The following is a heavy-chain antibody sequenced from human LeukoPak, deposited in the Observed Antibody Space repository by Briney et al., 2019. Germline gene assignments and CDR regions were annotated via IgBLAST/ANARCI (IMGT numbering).Heavy chain of an antibody. CDR2: IYPSDSDT. Sequence: AESLKISCQGSEYSFATYWIAWLRQMPGKRLEWMGIIYPSDSDTRYNPTFQGEVTITADQSIKTAYLLWSSLTASDTAMYYCARPLQGIVGATGFDYWGQGTLVTVSS. D-gene: IGHD1-26*01. CDR3: ARPLQGIVGATGFDY. J-gene: IGHJ4*02. V-gene: IGHV5-51*01. CDR1: EYSFATYW.